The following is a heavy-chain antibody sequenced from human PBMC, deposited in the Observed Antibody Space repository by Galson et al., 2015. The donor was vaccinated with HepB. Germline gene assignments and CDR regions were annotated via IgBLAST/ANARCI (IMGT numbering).Heavy chain of an antibody. V-gene: IGHV3-11*06. Sequence: SLRLSCAASGFTFSDYYMSWIRQAPGKGLEWVSYISSSTYTNYADSVKGRFTISRDNAKKSLYLQINSLRAEDTAVYYRARIADADYGDHSHFDYWGQGTLVTVS. CDR1: GFTFSDYY. CDR2: ISSSTYT. CDR3: ARIADADYGDHSHFDY. J-gene: IGHJ4*02. D-gene: IGHD4-17*01.